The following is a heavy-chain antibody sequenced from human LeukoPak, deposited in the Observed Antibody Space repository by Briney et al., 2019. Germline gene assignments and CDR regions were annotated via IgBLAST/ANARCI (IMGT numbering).Heavy chain of an antibody. CDR1: GFTFSSYW. D-gene: IGHD1-20*01. CDR2: IKQDGSEK. CDR3: ARGSYNWYASDAFDI. Sequence: GGSLRLSCAASGFTFSSYWMSWVRQAPGKGLEWVANIKQDGSEKYYVDSVKGRFTISRDNAKNSLYLQMNSLRAEDTAVYYCARGSYNWYASDAFDIWGQGTMVTASS. V-gene: IGHV3-7*01. J-gene: IGHJ3*02.